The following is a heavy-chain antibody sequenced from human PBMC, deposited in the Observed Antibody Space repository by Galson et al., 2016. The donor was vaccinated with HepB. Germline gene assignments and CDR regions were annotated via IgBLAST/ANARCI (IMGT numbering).Heavy chain of an antibody. CDR2: VYSGGSA. CDR1: GFSVTSNY. J-gene: IGHJ4*02. Sequence: SLRLSCAASGFSVTSNYMTWVRQAPGKGLQWVSVVYSGGSAFYADGVQGRFTISRDDSKSTLYLQMNSLRAEDTAVYYCAKEALTGGWFNYWGQGTLLTVSS. D-gene: IGHD6-19*01. CDR3: AKEALTGGWFNY. V-gene: IGHV3-53*01.